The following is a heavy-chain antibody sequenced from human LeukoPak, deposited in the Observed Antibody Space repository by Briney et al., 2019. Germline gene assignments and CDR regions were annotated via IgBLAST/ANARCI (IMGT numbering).Heavy chain of an antibody. CDR1: GFTFDDYA. CDR3: AKGIEVAGRRSKDY. CDR2: ISWNSGSI. Sequence: GGSLRLSCAASGFTFDDYAMHWVRQAPGKGLEWVSGISWNSGSIGYADSVKGRLTISRDNAKNSLYLQMNSLRTEDTALYYCAKGIEVAGRRSKDYWGQGTLVTGSS. J-gene: IGHJ4*02. V-gene: IGHV3-9*01. D-gene: IGHD6-19*01.